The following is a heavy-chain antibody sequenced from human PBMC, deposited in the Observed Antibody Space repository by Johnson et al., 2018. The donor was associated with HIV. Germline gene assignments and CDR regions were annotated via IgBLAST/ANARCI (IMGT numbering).Heavy chain of an antibody. V-gene: IGHV3-66*01. CDR2: IFSGGST. CDR1: GFTVSSNY. D-gene: IGHD5-24*01. CDR3: ARACRDGYTCDAFDI. J-gene: IGHJ3*02. Sequence: VQLVESGGGVVQPGTSLRLSCAASGFTVSSNYMSWVRQAPGKGLEWVSVIFSGGSTYYADSVNGRFTISRENSKNTPYLQMNSLRAEDTALYYCARACRDGYTCDAFDIWGQGTMVTVSS.